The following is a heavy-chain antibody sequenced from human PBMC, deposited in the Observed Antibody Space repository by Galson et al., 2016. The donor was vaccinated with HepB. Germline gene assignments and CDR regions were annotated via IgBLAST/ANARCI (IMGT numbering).Heavy chain of an antibody. D-gene: IGHD6-19*01. CDR1: GFNFKTYD. CDR2: IDTAGGT. V-gene: IGHV3-13*01. J-gene: IGHJ4*02. CDR3: VREGRGIGWRYCDS. Sequence: SLRLSCAASGFNFKTYDMHWVRQTAGKGLECIAGIDTAGGTSYADSVKGRFTMSRDNAKNSLYLQMDTLTAGDTGVYDCVREGRGIGWRYCDSWGQGTLVTVSS.